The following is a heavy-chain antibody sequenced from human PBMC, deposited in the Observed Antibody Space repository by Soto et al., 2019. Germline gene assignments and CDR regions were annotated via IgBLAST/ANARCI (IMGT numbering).Heavy chain of an antibody. CDR3: ARDAVPYYYGMDV. CDR1: GFTFSSYG. J-gene: IGHJ6*02. V-gene: IGHV3-33*01. Sequence: QVQLVESGGGVVQPGRSLRLSCAASGFTFSSYGMHWVRQAPGKGLEWVAVIWYDGSNKYYADSVKGRFTISRDNSKNTLYLPMNSLRAEDTAVYYCARDAVPYYYGMDVWGQGTTVTVSS. D-gene: IGHD4-17*01. CDR2: IWYDGSNK.